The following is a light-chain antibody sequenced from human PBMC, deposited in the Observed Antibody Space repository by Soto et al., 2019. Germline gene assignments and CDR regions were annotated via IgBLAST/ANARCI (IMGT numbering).Light chain of an antibody. V-gene: IGKV1-33*01. CDR2: YVL. J-gene: IGKJ3*01. CDR3: QQSDILPLT. CDR1: QVSRDY. Sequence: DIQMTQSPSSLSASVGDRVTITCQASQVSRDYLNWYQQKPGKAPKLLIVYVLNLETGVPSRFSGSGDGTDVTLTIGSLHPEDIATYYCQQSDILPLTFGRRTTVYIK.